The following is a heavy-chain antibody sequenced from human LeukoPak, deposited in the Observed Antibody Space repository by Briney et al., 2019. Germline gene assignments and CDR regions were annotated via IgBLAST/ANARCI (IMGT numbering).Heavy chain of an antibody. CDR1: GFTVSSNE. V-gene: IGHV3-23*01. J-gene: IGHJ3*02. D-gene: IGHD1-26*01. Sequence: PGGSLRLSCAASGFTVSSNEMSWVRQAPGKGLEWVSAISGSGGSTYYADSVKGRFTISRDNSKNTLYLQMNSLRAEDTAGYYCAKDQGIVGATFAFDIWGQGTMVTVSS. CDR3: AKDQGIVGATFAFDI. CDR2: ISGSGGST.